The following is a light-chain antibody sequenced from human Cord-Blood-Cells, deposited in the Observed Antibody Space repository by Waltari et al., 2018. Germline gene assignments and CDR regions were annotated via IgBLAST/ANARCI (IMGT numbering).Light chain of an antibody. Sequence: DIQMTQHPSSLSASAGDRVPITCRASQRISSYLNWYQQKPGKAPKLLIYAASSLQSGVPSRFSGSGSGTDFTLTISSLQPEDFATYYCQQSYSTPRTFGGGTKVEIK. CDR1: QRISSY. J-gene: IGKJ4*01. V-gene: IGKV1-39*01. CDR2: AAS. CDR3: QQSYSTPRT.